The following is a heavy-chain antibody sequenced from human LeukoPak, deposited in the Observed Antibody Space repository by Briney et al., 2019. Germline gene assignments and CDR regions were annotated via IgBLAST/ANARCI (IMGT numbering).Heavy chain of an antibody. CDR1: GGSISSSSYY. Sequence: SETLSLTCTVSGGSISSSSYYWGWIRQPPGKGLEWIGSIYYSGSTYYNPSLKSRVTISVDTSKNQFSLKLSSVTAADTAVYYCARHEVTTVHLGYWGQGTLVTVSS. V-gene: IGHV4-39*01. D-gene: IGHD4-17*01. CDR3: ARHEVTTVHLGY. J-gene: IGHJ4*02. CDR2: IYYSGST.